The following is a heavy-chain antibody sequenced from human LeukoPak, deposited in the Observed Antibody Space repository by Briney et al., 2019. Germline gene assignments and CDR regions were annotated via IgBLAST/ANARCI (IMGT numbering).Heavy chain of an antibody. J-gene: IGHJ4*02. Sequence: GGSLILSCTASGSTFGDYAMSWVRQAPGKGLEWVGFIRSKAYGGTTEYAASVKGRFTISRDDSKSIAYLQMNSLKTEDTAVYYCTSAVDGYNYSFDYWGQGTLVTVSS. V-gene: IGHV3-49*04. CDR2: IRSKAYGGTT. CDR3: TSAVDGYNYSFDY. D-gene: IGHD5-24*01. CDR1: GSTFGDYA.